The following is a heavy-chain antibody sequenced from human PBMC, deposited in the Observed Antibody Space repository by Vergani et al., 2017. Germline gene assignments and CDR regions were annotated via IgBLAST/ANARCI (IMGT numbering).Heavy chain of an antibody. CDR1: GASIRSSNYY. V-gene: IGHV4-39*01. J-gene: IGHJ5*02. D-gene: IGHD6-19*01. Sequence: QLQLQESGPGLVKPSATLSLTCSVSGASIRSSNYYWGWIRQPPGKGLEWIASIYYSGSTYYNPSLKSRVTISVDTSKNQFSLKLSSVTAADTAVYFCARHSTVEWLVKLGWIHPWGQGILVTVSS. CDR2: IYYSGST. CDR3: ARHSTVEWLVKLGWIHP.